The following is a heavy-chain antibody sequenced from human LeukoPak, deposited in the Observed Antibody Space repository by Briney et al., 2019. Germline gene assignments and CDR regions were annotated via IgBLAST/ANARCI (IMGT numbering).Heavy chain of an antibody. CDR2: ISAYNGNT. CDR1: VYTFTSYV. V-gene: IGHV1-18*01. D-gene: IGHD3-3*01. Sequence: GASVKVSCKASVYTFTSYVISWVRQAPGQGLEWMGGISAYNGNTNYAQKLQGRVTMTTDTSTSTAYMELRSLRSEDTAVYYCARRGKITIFGVVHNWFDPWGQGTLVTVSS. CDR3: ARRGKITIFGVVHNWFDP. J-gene: IGHJ5*02.